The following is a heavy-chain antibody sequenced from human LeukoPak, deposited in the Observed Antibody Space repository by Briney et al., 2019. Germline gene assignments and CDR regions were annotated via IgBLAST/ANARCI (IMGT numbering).Heavy chain of an antibody. Sequence: SETLSLTCTVSGGSISPYYCTWIRQSPGRGLEWIGYFLYSGSTNSNPSLKGRVAVSVDTSKNQCSLKLTSVTAADTAVYYCGAGDKRPIELDYWGQGTLVTVSS. D-gene: IGHD2/OR15-2a*01. V-gene: IGHV4-59*01. CDR3: GAGDKRPIELDY. CDR1: GGSISPYY. J-gene: IGHJ4*02. CDR2: FLYSGST.